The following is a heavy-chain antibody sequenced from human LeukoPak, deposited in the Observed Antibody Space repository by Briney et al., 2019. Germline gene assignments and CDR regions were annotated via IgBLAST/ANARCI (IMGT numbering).Heavy chain of an antibody. Sequence: KPSETLSLTCTVSGGSISSYYWSWIRQPPGKGLEWIGYIYYSGSTNYNPSLKSRVTISVDTSKNQFSLKLSSVTAADTAVYYCARDHSSSWYGLSWFDPWGQGTLVTVSS. CDR2: IYYSGST. J-gene: IGHJ5*02. CDR1: GGSISSYY. CDR3: ARDHSSSWYGLSWFDP. V-gene: IGHV4-59*01. D-gene: IGHD6-13*01.